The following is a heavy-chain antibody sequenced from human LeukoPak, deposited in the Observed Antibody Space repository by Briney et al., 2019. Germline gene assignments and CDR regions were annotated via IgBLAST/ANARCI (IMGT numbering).Heavy chain of an antibody. CDR1: GYTFTDYD. CDR3: ARREASFYGYLFDS. D-gene: IGHD2/OR15-2a*01. CDR2: ISAYNGHT. J-gene: IGHJ4*02. V-gene: IGHV1-18*01. Sequence: ASVKVSCKASGYTFTDYDITWVRQAPGQGLEWMGWISAYNGHTNYAQKLQGRITVTTDTSTSTSYMELRSLRSDDTAVYYCARREASFYGYLFDSWGQGTLVTVSS.